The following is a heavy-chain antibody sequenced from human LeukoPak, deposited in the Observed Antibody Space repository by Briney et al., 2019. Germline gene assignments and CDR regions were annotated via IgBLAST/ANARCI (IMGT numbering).Heavy chain of an antibody. V-gene: IGHV3-21*01. CDR3: ARAQV. CDR1: GFNFNTYT. J-gene: IGHJ4*02. CDR2: ISSSNDYI. Sequence: KPGGSLRLSCVASGFNFNTYTINWVRQAPGKGLEWVSSISSSNDYIYYADSVKGRFTISRDNAKNSLYLQMNSLRAEDTAVYYCARAQVGGQGTLVTVSS.